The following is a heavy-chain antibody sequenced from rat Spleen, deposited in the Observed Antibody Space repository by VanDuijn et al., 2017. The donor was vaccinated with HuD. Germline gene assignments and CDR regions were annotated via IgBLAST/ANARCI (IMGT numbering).Heavy chain of an antibody. CDR1: GFSLTSYN. CDR2: MRYNGDT. J-gene: IGHJ3*01. CDR3: TRDAYYYSGDWFAY. Sequence: QVQLKESGPGLVQPSQTLSLTCTVSGFSLTSYNVHWVRQPPGKGLEWMGRMRYNGDTSYNSALKSRLSISRDTSKNQVFLKMNSLQTDDTGTYYCTRDAYYYSGDWFAYWGQGTLVTVSS. V-gene: IGHV2-63*01. D-gene: IGHD1-1*01.